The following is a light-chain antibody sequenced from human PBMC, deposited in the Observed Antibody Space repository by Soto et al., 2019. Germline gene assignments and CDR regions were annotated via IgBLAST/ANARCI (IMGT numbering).Light chain of an antibody. Sequence: QSALTQPASVSGSPGQSITISCTGTSSDVGGYNFVYWYQQHPGKAPKFIIYDVRTRPSGVSNRFSGSRSGNTASLTISGLQAEDEADYYCSSYTRSSTVIFGGGTKLTVL. V-gene: IGLV2-14*03. CDR2: DVR. CDR3: SSYTRSSTVI. CDR1: SSDVGGYNF. J-gene: IGLJ2*01.